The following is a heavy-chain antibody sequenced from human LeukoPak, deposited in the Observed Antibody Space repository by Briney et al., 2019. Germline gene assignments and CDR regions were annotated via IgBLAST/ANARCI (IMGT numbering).Heavy chain of an antibody. V-gene: IGHV4-59*08. CDR3: ARHTTYGGNSAFEY. CDR2: IYYSGTT. Sequence: SETLSLTCTVSGGSVSSNYWSWIRQPPGKGLEWIGYIYYSGTTKYNPSLKSRVTISVDTSKTQFSLKPTSVSAADTAVYYCARHTTYGGNSAFEYWGQGTLVTVSS. D-gene: IGHD4-23*01. J-gene: IGHJ4*02. CDR1: GGSVSSNY.